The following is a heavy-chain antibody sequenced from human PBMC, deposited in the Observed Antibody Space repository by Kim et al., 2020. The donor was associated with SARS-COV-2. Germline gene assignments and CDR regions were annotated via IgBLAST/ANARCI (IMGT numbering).Heavy chain of an antibody. J-gene: IGHJ4*02. Sequence: SETLSLTCTVAGGSISSSSYYWGISSSSYFWGWIRQPPGKGLEWIGSISYSGSSYYNPSLKSRVTILIDTSKNQFSLKLSSATAADTAVYFCARDGKYDYGGLDYWGRGTLVTVAS. CDR1: GGSISSSSYYWGISSSSYF. V-gene: IGHV4-39*07. D-gene: IGHD3-10*01. CDR3: ARDGKYDYGGLDY. CDR2: ISYSGSS.